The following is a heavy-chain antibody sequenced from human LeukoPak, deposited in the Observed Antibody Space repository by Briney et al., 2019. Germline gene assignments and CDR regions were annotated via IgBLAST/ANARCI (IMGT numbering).Heavy chain of an antibody. CDR2: INHSGST. D-gene: IGHD2-15*01. CDR1: GGSFSGYY. CDR3: ARAGYCSGGSCLHLDY. J-gene: IGHJ4*02. V-gene: IGHV4-34*01. Sequence: SETLSLTCAVYGGSFSGYYWSWIRQPPGKGLEWIGEINHSGSTNYNPSLKSRVTISVDMSKNQFSLKLSSVTAADTAVYYCARAGYCSGGSCLHLDYWGQGTLVTVSS.